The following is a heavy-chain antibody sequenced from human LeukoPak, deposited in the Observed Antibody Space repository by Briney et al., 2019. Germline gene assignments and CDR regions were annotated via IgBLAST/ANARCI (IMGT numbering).Heavy chain of an antibody. CDR3: ARDLSYYDSSGETDAFDI. CDR2: IWYDGSNK. V-gene: IGHV3-33*01. Sequence: QPGGSLRLSCAASGFTFSSYGMHWVRQAPGKGLEWVAVIWYDGSNKYYADSVKGRFTISRDNSKNTLYLQMNSLRAEDTAVYYCARDLSYYDSSGETDAFDIWGQGTMVTVSS. J-gene: IGHJ3*02. D-gene: IGHD3-22*01. CDR1: GFTFSSYG.